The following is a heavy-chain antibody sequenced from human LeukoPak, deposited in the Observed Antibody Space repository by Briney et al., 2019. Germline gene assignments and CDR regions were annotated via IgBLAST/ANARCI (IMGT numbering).Heavy chain of an antibody. CDR3: ARDLDIGSGSSLYDY. D-gene: IGHD1-26*01. Sequence: GGSLRLSCAASGFIFSNYWMTWVRHAPGKGLEWVATIKQDGGEKYYVDSVKGRFTISRDNAKNSLYLQMNSLRAEDTAVYYCARDLDIGSGSSLYDYWGQGTLVTVSS. CDR1: GFIFSNYW. V-gene: IGHV3-7*01. J-gene: IGHJ4*02. CDR2: IKQDGGEK.